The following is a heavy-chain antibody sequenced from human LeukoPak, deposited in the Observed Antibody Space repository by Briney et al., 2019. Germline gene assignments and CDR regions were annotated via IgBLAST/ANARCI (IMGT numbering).Heavy chain of an antibody. CDR2: IYASGST. D-gene: IGHD3-22*01. CDR1: DDSISSGSYY. J-gene: IGHJ6*03. Sequence: SETLSLTCTVSDDSISSGSYYWSWIRQPAGKGLEWIGRIYASGSTNYNPSLKSRVTISVDTSKNQFSLKLSSVTAADTAVYYCARGDYYDSSGYFHYYYMDVWGKGTTVTVSS. V-gene: IGHV4-61*02. CDR3: ARGDYYDSSGYFHYYYMDV.